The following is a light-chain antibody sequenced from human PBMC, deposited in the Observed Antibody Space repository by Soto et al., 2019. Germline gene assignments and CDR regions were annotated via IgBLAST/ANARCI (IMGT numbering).Light chain of an antibody. Sequence: QSALTQPASVSGSPGQSITFSCTGTSSDIGGYNYVSWYQQHPGKAPKLMIYEVSNRPSGVSDRFSGSKSGNTASLTISGLQAEDEADYYCTSYTSSTTNYVFGPGTKLTVL. CDR3: TSYTSSTTNYV. J-gene: IGLJ1*01. V-gene: IGLV2-14*01. CDR1: SSDIGGYNY. CDR2: EVS.